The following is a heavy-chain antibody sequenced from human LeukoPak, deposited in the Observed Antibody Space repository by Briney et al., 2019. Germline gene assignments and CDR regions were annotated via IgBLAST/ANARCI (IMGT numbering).Heavy chain of an antibody. J-gene: IGHJ3*02. D-gene: IGHD6-13*01. CDR2: IYYGGST. CDR3: ARQVRSSWTPDGFDI. Sequence: SETLSLTCTVSGGSISSSSYYCGWIRQPPGRWLEWIGNIYYGGSTNYSPSLKSRVTISLDMSRNQFSLKLTSVTAADTAMYYCARQVRSSWTPDGFDIWGQGTMVTVSS. CDR1: GGSISSSSYY. V-gene: IGHV4-39*01.